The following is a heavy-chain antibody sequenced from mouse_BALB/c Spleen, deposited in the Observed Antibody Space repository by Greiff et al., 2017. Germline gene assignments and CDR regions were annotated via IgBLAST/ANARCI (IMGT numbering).Heavy chain of an antibody. CDR2: ISDGGSYT. V-gene: IGHV5-4*02. CDR3: ARGDWDRYYFDY. Sequence: EVQLVESGGGLVKPGGSLKLSCAASGFTFSDYYMYWVRQTPEKRLEWVATISDGGSYTYYPDSVKGRFTISRDNAKNNLYLQMSSLKSEDTAMYYCARGDWDRYYFDYWGQGTTLTVSS. D-gene: IGHD4-1*01. J-gene: IGHJ2*01. CDR1: GFTFSDYY.